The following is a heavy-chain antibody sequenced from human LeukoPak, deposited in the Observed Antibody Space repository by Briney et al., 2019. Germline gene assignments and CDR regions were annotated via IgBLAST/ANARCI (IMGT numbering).Heavy chain of an antibody. CDR2: IYYSGST. J-gene: IGHJ4*02. D-gene: IGHD3-22*01. CDR3: ARTAYYYDSSGYFY. Sequence: SETLYLTCTVSGGSISSSSYYWSWIRQPPGKGLEWIGYIYYSGSTNYNPSLKSRVTISVDTSKNQFSLKLSSVTAADTAVYYCARTAYYYDSSGYFYWGQGTLVTVSS. CDR1: GGSISSSSYY. V-gene: IGHV4-61*01.